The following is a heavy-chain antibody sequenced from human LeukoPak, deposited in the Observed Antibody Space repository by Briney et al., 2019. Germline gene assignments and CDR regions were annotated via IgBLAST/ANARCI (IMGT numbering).Heavy chain of an antibody. CDR3: ARENRYSGSVDY. J-gene: IGHJ4*02. D-gene: IGHD6-13*01. CDR1: GGSISSFY. CDR2: IYYSGST. V-gene: IGHV4-59*01. Sequence: SETLSLTCTVSGGSISSFYWSWIRQPPGKGLEWIGYIYYSGSTNYNPSLKSRVTISVDTSKNQFSLKLSSVTAADTAVYYCARENRYSGSVDYWGQGTLVTVSS.